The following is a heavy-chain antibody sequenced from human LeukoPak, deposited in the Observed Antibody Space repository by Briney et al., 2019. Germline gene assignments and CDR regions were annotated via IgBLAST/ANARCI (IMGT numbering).Heavy chain of an antibody. CDR2: ISSSSSYI. D-gene: IGHD6-19*01. J-gene: IGHJ5*02. Sequence: GSLRLSCAASGFTFSSYSMNWVRQAPGKGLEWVSSISSSSSYIYYADSVKGRFTISRDNAKNSLYLQMNSLRAEDTAVYYCARDPPTVAGTNESNWFDPWGQGTLVTVSS. CDR3: ARDPPTVAGTNESNWFDP. V-gene: IGHV3-21*01. CDR1: GFTFSSYS.